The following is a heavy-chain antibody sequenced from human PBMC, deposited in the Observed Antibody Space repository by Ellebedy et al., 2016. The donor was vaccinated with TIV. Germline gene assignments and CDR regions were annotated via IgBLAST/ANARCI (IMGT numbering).Heavy chain of an antibody. CDR3: AKDTYSSSWYVGY. J-gene: IGHJ4*02. V-gene: IGHV3-30*18. Sequence: GESLKISXAASGFTFSSYGMHWVRQAPGKGLEWVAVISYDGSNKYYADSVKGRFTISRDNSKNTLYLQMNSLRAEDTAVYYCAKDTYSSSWYVGYWGQGTLVTVSS. D-gene: IGHD6-13*01. CDR1: GFTFSSYG. CDR2: ISYDGSNK.